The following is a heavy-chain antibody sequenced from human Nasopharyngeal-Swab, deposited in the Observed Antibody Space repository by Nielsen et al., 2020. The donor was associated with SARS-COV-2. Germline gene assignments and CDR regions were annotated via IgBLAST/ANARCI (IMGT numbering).Heavy chain of an antibody. Sequence: AAAKVFCKASGDTFTSYGISCVRQAPGQGLEGMGWISAYNGNTNYAQKLQGRVTMTTDTSTSTAYMELRSLRSDDTAVYYCAREYSSSSGEPDYWGQGTLVTVSS. CDR3: AREYSSSSGEPDY. D-gene: IGHD6-6*01. J-gene: IGHJ4*02. V-gene: IGHV1-18*04. CDR2: ISAYNGNT. CDR1: GDTFTSYG.